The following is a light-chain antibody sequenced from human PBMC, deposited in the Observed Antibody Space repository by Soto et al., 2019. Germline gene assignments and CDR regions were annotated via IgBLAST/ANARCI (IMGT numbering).Light chain of an antibody. CDR1: QSISSN. J-gene: IGKJ2*01. Sequence: EIVMTQSPATLSVSPGEGATLSCRASQSISSNLAWYQQRPGQAPRLLIYGASTRATGISARHSGSGYGTEFTLAVSSLQSEDFAVYYCQQYENWPPNTFGQGTKLEIK. V-gene: IGKV3-15*01. CDR2: GAS. CDR3: QQYENWPPNT.